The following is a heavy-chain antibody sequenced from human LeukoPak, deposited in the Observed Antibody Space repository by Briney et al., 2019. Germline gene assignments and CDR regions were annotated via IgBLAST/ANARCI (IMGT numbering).Heavy chain of an antibody. Sequence: GGSLRLSCVASGFTFSSRDWMTWVRQAPGKGLEWVANIKQDGSEKNYVDSVKGRFTISRDNDNNSLFLQMNRLRVEDTAVYYCARRYDISGSFDYWGQGTLVTVSS. J-gene: IGHJ4*02. CDR3: ARRYDISGSFDY. V-gene: IGHV3-7*01. CDR1: GFTFSSRDW. CDR2: IKQDGSEK. D-gene: IGHD3-22*01.